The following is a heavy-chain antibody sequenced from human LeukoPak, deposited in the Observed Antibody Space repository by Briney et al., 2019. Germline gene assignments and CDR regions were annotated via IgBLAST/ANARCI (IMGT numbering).Heavy chain of an antibody. CDR1: GFTFPNYW. Sequence: GGSLRLSCVASGFTFPNYWMSWVRQAPEKGLEWVANIKQDGRVKQYVDSMKGRFTISRDNAKNSLYLQMNSLRAEDTAVYYCARDRDDGGFDYWGQGILVTVSS. CDR2: IKQDGRVK. D-gene: IGHD4-23*01. CDR3: ARDRDDGGFDY. V-gene: IGHV3-7*01. J-gene: IGHJ4*02.